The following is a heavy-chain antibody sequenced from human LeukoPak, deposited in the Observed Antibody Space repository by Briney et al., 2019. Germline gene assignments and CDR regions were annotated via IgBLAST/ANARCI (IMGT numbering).Heavy chain of an antibody. D-gene: IGHD1-1*01. V-gene: IGHV4-59*01. CDR2: IYYSGST. CDR1: GGSISSYY. J-gene: IGHJ5*02. CDR3: ASGRYRFDP. Sequence: SETLSLTCTVSGGSISSYYWSWIRQPPGKGLEWIGYIYYSGSTNYNPSLKSRVTISVDTSKNQFSLKLSSVTAADTAVYYCASGRYRFDPWGQGTLVTVSS.